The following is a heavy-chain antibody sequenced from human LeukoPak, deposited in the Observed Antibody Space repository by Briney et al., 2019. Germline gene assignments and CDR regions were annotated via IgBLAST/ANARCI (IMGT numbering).Heavy chain of an antibody. D-gene: IGHD2-2*01. CDR3: ARGRYCSSTSCYYFDY. CDR2: IYTSGST. V-gene: IGHV4-61*02. J-gene: IGHJ4*02. Sequence: SETLSLTCTVSGGSISSGSYYWSWIRQPAGKGLEWIGRIYTSGSTNYNPSLKSRVTISVDTSKNQLSLKLSSVTAADTAVYYCARGRYCSSTSCYYFDYWGQGTLVTVSS. CDR1: GGSISSGSYY.